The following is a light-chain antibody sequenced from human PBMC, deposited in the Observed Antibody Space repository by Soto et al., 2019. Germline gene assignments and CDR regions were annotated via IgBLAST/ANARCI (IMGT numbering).Light chain of an antibody. CDR1: SSDVGSYNL. CDR2: EGS. J-gene: IGLJ1*01. V-gene: IGLV2-23*01. Sequence: QSVLTQPASVSGSPGQSITISCTGTSSDVGSYNLVSWYQQHPGKVPKLMIYEGSKRPSGVSNRFSVSRSGNTASLTISGLQAEDEADYYCRSYVDSSTVYVFGTGTKVTVL. CDR3: RSYVDSSTVYV.